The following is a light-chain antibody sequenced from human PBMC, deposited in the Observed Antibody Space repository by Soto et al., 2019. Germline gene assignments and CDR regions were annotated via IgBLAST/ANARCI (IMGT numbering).Light chain of an antibody. J-gene: IGKJ2*01. CDR3: QQYGSSPLAT. CDR2: GAS. V-gene: IGKV3-20*01. CDR1: QNVISDY. Sequence: EIVLTQSPGTLSLSSGERATLSCRASQNVISDYLAWYQQRPGQAPRLLIYGASSRATGIPDRFSGSGSGTDFTLTISRLEPEDFAVYYCQQYGSSPLATFGQGTKLEIK.